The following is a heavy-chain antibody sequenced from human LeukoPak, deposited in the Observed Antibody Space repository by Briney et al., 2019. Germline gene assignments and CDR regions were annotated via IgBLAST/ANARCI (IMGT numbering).Heavy chain of an antibody. V-gene: IGHV1-2*02. CDR3: ARVGMITFGGVIVKGSRFDP. D-gene: IGHD3-16*02. CDR2: INPNSGGT. Sequence: ASVKVSCKAPGYTFTGYYMHWVRQAPGQGLEWMGWINPNSGGTNYAQKFQGRVTMTRDTSISTAYMELSRLRSDDTAVYYCARVGMITFGGVIVKGSRFDPWGQGTLVTVSS. J-gene: IGHJ5*02. CDR1: GYTFTGYY.